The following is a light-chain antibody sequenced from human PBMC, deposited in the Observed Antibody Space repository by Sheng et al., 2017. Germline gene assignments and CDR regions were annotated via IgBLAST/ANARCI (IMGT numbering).Light chain of an antibody. CDR3: QHRVSWRVI. J-gene: IGKJ3*01. Sequence: EIVLTQSPGTLSLSPGERATLSCRASQSVSSSYLAWYHQKPGQAPRLLIYGASTRATGIPARFSASGSGTDFTLTISSLQSEDFAVYFCQHRVSWRVIFGPGTKVENK. V-gene: IGKV3D-20*02. CDR2: GAS. CDR1: QSVSSSY.